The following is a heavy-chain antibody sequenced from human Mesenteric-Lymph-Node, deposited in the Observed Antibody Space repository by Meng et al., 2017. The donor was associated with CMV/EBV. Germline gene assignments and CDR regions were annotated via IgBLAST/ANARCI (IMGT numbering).Heavy chain of an antibody. Sequence: GESLKISCAASGFAFRTYWMSWVRQAPGKGLEWVANIKQDGSEKNYVDSVKGRFTISRDNAKNSLYLQMNSLRAEDTAVYYCARERVWGSYRSPNDYRGQGTLVTVSS. D-gene: IGHD3-16*02. CDR1: GFAFRTYW. CDR3: ARERVWGSYRSPNDY. J-gene: IGHJ4*02. CDR2: IKQDGSEK. V-gene: IGHV3-7*01.